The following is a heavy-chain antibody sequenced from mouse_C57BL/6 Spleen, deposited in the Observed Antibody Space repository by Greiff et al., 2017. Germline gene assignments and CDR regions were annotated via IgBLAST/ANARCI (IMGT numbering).Heavy chain of an antibody. V-gene: IGHV5-6*01. J-gene: IGHJ4*01. CDR1: GFTFSSYG. D-gene: IGHD1-1*01. Sequence: EVHLVESGGDLVKPGGSLTLSCAASGFTFSSYGMSWVRQTPDKRLEWVATISSGGSYTYYPDSVKGRFTISRDNAKNTLYLQMSSLKSEDTAMYYCARRTDGSSYAMDYWGQGTSVTVSS. CDR2: ISSGGSYT. CDR3: ARRTDGSSYAMDY.